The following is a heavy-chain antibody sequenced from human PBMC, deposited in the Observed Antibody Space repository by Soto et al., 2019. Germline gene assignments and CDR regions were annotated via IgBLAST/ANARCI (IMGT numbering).Heavy chain of an antibody. Sequence: EVQLLESGGGLVQPGGSLRLSCAASGFTFGSYAMSWVRQAPGKGLEWVSGISGSGGSADYADSVKGRFTISRDNSKNTLYLQMNSLRAEDTAVYYCAKPMVRGETTGYYYMDVWGKGTTVTVSS. CDR3: AKPMVRGETTGYYYMDV. CDR1: GFTFGSYA. CDR2: ISGSGGSA. J-gene: IGHJ6*03. D-gene: IGHD3-10*01. V-gene: IGHV3-23*01.